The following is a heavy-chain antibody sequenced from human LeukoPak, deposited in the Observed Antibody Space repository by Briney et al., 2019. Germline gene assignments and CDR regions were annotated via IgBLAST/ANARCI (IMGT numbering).Heavy chain of an antibody. V-gene: IGHV1-46*01. Sequence: ASVKVSCKASGYTFTSYYMHWVRQAPGQGLEWMGIINPSGGSTSYAQKFQGRVTMTRDTSTSTVYMELSSLRSEDTAVYYCARGFEVGATMGPGDNWFDPWGQGTLVTVSS. CDR2: INPSGGST. D-gene: IGHD1-26*01. CDR1: GYTFTSYY. J-gene: IGHJ5*02. CDR3: ARGFEVGATMGPGDNWFDP.